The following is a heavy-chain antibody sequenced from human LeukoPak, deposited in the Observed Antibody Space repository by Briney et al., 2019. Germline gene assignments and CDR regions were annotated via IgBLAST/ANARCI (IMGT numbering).Heavy chain of an antibody. V-gene: IGHV4-34*01. CDR1: GGSFSGYY. Sequence: PSETLSLTCAVYGGSFSGYYWSWIRQPPGKGLEWIGEINHSGSTNYNPSLKSRVTISVDTSKNQFSLKLSSVTAADTAVYYCARGDYGDYPPYYYYGMDVWGQGTTVTVSS. J-gene: IGHJ6*02. CDR2: INHSGST. D-gene: IGHD4-17*01. CDR3: ARGDYGDYPPYYYYGMDV.